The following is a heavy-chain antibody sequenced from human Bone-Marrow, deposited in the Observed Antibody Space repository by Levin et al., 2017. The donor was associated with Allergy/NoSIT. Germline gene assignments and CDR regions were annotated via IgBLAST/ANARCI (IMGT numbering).Heavy chain of an antibody. Sequence: SQTLSLTCTVSGDSIRSSFWSWIRQPPGRGLEWIGYVYYSGGTNYNPSLKSRVTISADTSKNQLSLKLTSVTAADTAVYYCARSTDRSAWSRWFDPWGQGTLVTVSS. CDR3: ARSTDRSAWSRWFDP. CDR1: GDSIRSSF. D-gene: IGHD6-19*01. CDR2: VYYSGGT. V-gene: IGHV4-59*08. J-gene: IGHJ5*02.